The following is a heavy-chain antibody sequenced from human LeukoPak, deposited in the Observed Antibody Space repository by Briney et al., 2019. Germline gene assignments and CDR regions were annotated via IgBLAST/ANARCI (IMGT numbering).Heavy chain of an antibody. D-gene: IGHD3-16*01. J-gene: IGHJ6*03. Sequence: GGSLRLSCAASGFTFSSYSMNWVRQAPGKGLEWVSSISSSSYIYYADSVKGRFTISRDNAKNSLYLQMNSLRAEDTAVYYCARALGYYYYYMDVWGKGTTVTVSS. V-gene: IGHV3-21*01. CDR2: ISSSSYI. CDR1: GFTFSSYS. CDR3: ARALGYYYYYMDV.